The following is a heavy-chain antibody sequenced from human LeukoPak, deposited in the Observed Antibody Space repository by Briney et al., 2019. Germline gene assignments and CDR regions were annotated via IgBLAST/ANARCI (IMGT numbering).Heavy chain of an antibody. Sequence: PSETLSLTCTVSGGSINSYYWSWIRQPPGKGLEWIGYIYYSGSTNYNPSPKSRVTISVDTSKNQFSLKLSSVTAADTAVYYCARDYSGWYGIDYWGRGTLVTVSS. CDR1: GGSINSYY. D-gene: IGHD6-19*01. J-gene: IGHJ4*02. CDR2: IYYSGST. CDR3: ARDYSGWYGIDY. V-gene: IGHV4-59*01.